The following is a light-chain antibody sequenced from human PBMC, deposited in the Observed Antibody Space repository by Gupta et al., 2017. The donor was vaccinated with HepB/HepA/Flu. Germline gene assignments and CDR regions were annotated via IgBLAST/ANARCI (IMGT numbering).Light chain of an antibody. V-gene: IGKV1-33*01. J-gene: IGKJ4*01. Sequence: DIQMTQSPSSLSASVGDRVTITCQASHDINNYLNWYQQKPGKAPNLLIYDASNLATGVPSRFSGSGAGTDFTLTINSLQPEDIATYYCQQYEDFLLLTFGGGTKVAIK. CDR1: HDINNY. CDR2: DAS. CDR3: QQYEDFLLLT.